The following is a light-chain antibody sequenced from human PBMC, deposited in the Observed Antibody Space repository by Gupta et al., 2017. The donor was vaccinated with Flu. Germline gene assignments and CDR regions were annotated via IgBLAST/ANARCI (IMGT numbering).Light chain of an antibody. V-gene: IGKV3-11*01. CDR3: QQRRDWVT. J-gene: IGKJ4*01. CDR1: QSVSTY. Sequence: SPATLSLSPGERTTRACRASQSVSTYLGWYQQKPGQAPRLLIYDASNRATGIPDRFSSSGSETDFTLTITSLEPEDFAVYYCQQRRDWVTFGGGTKVEI. CDR2: DAS.